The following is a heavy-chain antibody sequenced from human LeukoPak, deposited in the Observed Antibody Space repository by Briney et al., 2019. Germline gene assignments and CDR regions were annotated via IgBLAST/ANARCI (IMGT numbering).Heavy chain of an antibody. V-gene: IGHV4-4*08. Sequence: PGGSLRLSCAASGFTFSSYWMSWVRQPPGKGLEWIGNIYKKGYTHYNPSLKSRVTMSIDTSKSQFSLNLSSATAADTAVYYCARDWDYDSSGHDLTGGPLVLEYWGQGTQVTVSS. D-gene: IGHD3-22*01. CDR2: IYKKGYT. CDR3: ARDWDYDSSGHDLTGGPLVLEY. J-gene: IGHJ4*02. CDR1: GFTFSSYW.